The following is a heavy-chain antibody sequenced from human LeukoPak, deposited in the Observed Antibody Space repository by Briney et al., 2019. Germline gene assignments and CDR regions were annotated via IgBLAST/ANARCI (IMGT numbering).Heavy chain of an antibody. Sequence: ASVKVSCKASGYTFTGYYMHWVRQAPGQGLEWMGWINPNSGGTDYARKFQGRVTMTRDTSISTAYMELKWLGSDDTAVYYCARGGYCSSGNCFVLAAEFDYWGQETLVTVSS. D-gene: IGHD2-15*01. CDR2: INPNSGGT. CDR3: ARGGYCSSGNCFVLAAEFDY. CDR1: GYTFTGYY. V-gene: IGHV1-2*02. J-gene: IGHJ4*02.